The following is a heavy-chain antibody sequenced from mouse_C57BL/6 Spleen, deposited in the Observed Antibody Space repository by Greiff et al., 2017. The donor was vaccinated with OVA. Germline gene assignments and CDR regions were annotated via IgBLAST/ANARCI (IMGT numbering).Heavy chain of an antibody. J-gene: IGHJ2*01. CDR2: ISYDGSN. V-gene: IGHV3-6*01. Sequence: VQLVESGPGLVKPSQSLSLTCSVTGYSITSGYYWNWIRQFPGNKLEWMGYISYDGSNNYNPSLKNRISITRDTSKNQFFLKLNSVTTEDTATYYCARANFDYWGQGTTLTVSS. CDR1: GYSITSGYY. CDR3: ARANFDY.